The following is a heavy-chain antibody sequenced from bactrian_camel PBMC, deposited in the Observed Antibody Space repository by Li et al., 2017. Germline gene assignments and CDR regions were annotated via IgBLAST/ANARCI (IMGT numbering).Heavy chain of an antibody. CDR1: GYTYSSYC. D-gene: IGHD5*01. CDR2: IDSDGST. J-gene: IGHJ4*01. V-gene: IGHV3S53*01. Sequence: HVQLVESGGGSVQAGGSLRLSCAASGYTYSSYCMGWFRQAPGKEREGVAAIDSDGSTSYADSVKGRFTISQDTAKNTVYLQMNTLKPEDTDMYYCAASSVCYSNKFRSLRLGYTGQRTQVTVS.